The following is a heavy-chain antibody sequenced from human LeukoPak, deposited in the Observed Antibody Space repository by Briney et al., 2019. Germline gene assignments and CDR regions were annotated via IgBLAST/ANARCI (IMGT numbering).Heavy chain of an antibody. CDR1: GYTFTSYY. Sequence: WASVKVSCKASGYTFTSYYMHWVRQAPGQGLEWMGIINPSGGSTSYAQKFRGRVIMTRDTSTSTVYMELSSLRSEDTAVYYCARGIFGVVTTFDWFDPWGQGTLVTVSS. D-gene: IGHD3-3*01. CDR2: INPSGGST. CDR3: ARGIFGVVTTFDWFDP. J-gene: IGHJ5*02. V-gene: IGHV1-46*01.